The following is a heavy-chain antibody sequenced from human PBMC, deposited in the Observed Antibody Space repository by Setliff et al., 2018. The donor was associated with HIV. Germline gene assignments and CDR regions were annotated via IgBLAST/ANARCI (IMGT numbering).Heavy chain of an antibody. V-gene: IGHV5-51*01. Sequence: PGESLKISCKTSGYSFNTYWIGWVRQMPGKGLEWMAIFYPGDSDTRYSPSFQSQVTVSADKSIGTAYLQWDSLKASDTALYFCARAPDSPYYSNFWYADHWGQGTLVTV. D-gene: IGHD3-22*01. CDR1: GYSFNTYW. CDR3: ARAPDSPYYSNFWYADH. J-gene: IGHJ5*02. CDR2: FYPGDSDT.